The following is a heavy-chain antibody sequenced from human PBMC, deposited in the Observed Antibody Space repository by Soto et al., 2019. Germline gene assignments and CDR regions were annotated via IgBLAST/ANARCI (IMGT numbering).Heavy chain of an antibody. V-gene: IGHV1-2*04. J-gene: IGHJ5*02. CDR3: ATGPSIAAAGTHYNWFDP. CDR2: INPNSGGT. D-gene: IGHD6-13*01. CDR1: GYTFTGYY. Sequence: ASVKVSCKASGYTFTGYYMHWVRQAPGQGLEWMGWINPNSGGTNYAQKFQGWVTMTRDTSISTAYMELSRLRSDDTAVYYCATGPSIAAAGTHYNWFDPWGQGTLVTVSS.